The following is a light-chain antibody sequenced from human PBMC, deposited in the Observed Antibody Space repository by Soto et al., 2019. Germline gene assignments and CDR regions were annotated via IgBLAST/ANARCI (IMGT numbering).Light chain of an antibody. CDR1: QSVLYSSNNKNY. CDR2: WAS. CDR3: QQFYSKPYT. J-gene: IGKJ2*01. V-gene: IGKV4-1*01. Sequence: DIVMTQSPDSLAVSLGERATINCKSSQSVLYSSNNKNYLAWYQQKPGQPPKLLIYWASTRESGVPDRISVRGSGTDFTHTISSLQAEDVTVYFCQQFYSKPYTFSQRNQLEIK.